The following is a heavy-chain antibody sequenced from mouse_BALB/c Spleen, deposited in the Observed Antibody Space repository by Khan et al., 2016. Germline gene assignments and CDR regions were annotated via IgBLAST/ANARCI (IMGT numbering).Heavy chain of an antibody. Sequence: VQLKQSGAELVKPGASVKLSCTASGFNIKDTYIHWVTQRPEQGLEWIGRIDLAYGNTKYDPQFQGKATITADTSSNTAYLQLSSLTSEDTAVYYCGRSGFAYWGQGTLVTVSA. V-gene: IGHV14-3*02. CDR1: GFNIKDTY. CDR2: IDLAYGNT. CDR3: GRSGFAY. J-gene: IGHJ3*01.